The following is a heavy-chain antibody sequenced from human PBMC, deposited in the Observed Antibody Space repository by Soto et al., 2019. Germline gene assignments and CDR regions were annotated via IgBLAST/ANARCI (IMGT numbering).Heavy chain of an antibody. CDR2: IWSDGNNR. V-gene: IGHV3-33*01. Sequence: QVQLVESGGGVVQPGRSLRLSCAASGFTFSNHGMHWVRQAPGKGLEWVAGIWSDGNNRYYADSVKGRFTISRDNSKNTVYLQMNSLRAEDTAVYYCVRGDNWNDAASDYWGQGTLGTVSS. CDR3: VRGDNWNDAASDY. D-gene: IGHD1-1*01. CDR1: GFTFSNHG. J-gene: IGHJ4*02.